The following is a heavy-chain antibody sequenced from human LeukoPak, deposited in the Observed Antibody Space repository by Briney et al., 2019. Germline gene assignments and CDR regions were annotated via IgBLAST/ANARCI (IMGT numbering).Heavy chain of an antibody. Sequence: PSETLSLTCTVSGGSISSGGYYWSWIRQHPGKGLEWIGYIYYSGSTYYNPSLKSRVTISVDTSKNQFSLKLSSMTAADTAVYYCARTYYYGSGSYSLVFGPWGQGTLVTVSS. V-gene: IGHV4-31*03. D-gene: IGHD3-10*01. CDR3: ARTYYYGSGSYSLVFGP. J-gene: IGHJ5*02. CDR2: IYYSGST. CDR1: GGSISSGGYY.